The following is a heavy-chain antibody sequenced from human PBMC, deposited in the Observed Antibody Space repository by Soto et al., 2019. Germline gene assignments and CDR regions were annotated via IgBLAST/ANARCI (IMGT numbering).Heavy chain of an antibody. CDR1: GGSISSSSYY. D-gene: IGHD3-9*01. V-gene: IGHV4-39*01. J-gene: IGHJ5*02. CDR3: ARHYDILTGYYWAWFDP. CDR2: IYYSGST. Sequence: SETLSLTCTVSGGSISSSSYYWGWIRQPPGKGLEWIGSIYYSGSTYYNPSLKSRVTISVDTSKNQFSLKLSSVTAADTAVYYCARHYDILTGYYWAWFDPWGQGNLVTVSS.